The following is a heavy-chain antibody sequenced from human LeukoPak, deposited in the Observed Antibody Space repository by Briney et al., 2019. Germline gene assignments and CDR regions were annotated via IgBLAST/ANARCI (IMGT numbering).Heavy chain of an antibody. J-gene: IGHJ4*02. CDR1: GFTFTSAW. CDR3: VRDRVGPDY. V-gene: IGHV3-74*03. Sequence: PGGSLRLSCAASGFTFTSAWMHWVRQAPGTGLVWVSRITDDATTTYADSVRGRFTISRDNAKNILYLQMNSLRAGDTAVYYCVRDRVGPDYWGQGTLVTVSS. D-gene: IGHD1-26*01. CDR2: ITDDATT.